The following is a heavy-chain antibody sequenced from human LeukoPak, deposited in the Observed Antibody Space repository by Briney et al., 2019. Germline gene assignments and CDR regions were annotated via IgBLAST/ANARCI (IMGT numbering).Heavy chain of an antibody. D-gene: IGHD1-26*01. CDR1: GFTFSSYW. CDR3: AKDLIGGSYYGPDY. Sequence: GGSLRLSCATSGFTFSSYWMSWVRQAPGKGLEWVAVISFDGSNKFYAHSVKGRFTISRDNSKNTLYLQMNSLRGEDTAVYYCAKDLIGGSYYGPDYWGQGTLVTVSS. V-gene: IGHV3-30*18. J-gene: IGHJ4*02. CDR2: ISFDGSNK.